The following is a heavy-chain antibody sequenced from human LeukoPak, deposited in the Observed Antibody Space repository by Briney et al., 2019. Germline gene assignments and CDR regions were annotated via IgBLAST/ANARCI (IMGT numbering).Heavy chain of an antibody. CDR3: ARGRGAGSGSYIY. Sequence: PSETLSLTCAVYGGSFSGYYWSWIRQPPGKGLEWIGEINHSGSTNYNPTLKSRVTISVDTSKSQFSLKLSSVTAADTAVYYCARGRGAGSGSYIYWGQGTLVTVSS. CDR1: GGSFSGYY. D-gene: IGHD1-26*01. V-gene: IGHV4-34*01. J-gene: IGHJ4*02. CDR2: INHSGST.